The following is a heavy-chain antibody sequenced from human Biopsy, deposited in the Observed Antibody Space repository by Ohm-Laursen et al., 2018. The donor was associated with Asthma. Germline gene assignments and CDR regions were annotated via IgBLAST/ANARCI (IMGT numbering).Heavy chain of an antibody. CDR3: GIVVAANPFQGDC. J-gene: IGHJ4*02. Sequence: SLRLSCAASGFAFRSYAMSWVRQAPGKGLEWVAVISYDGSITHYADSVKGRFTISRDNSKNTVYLDISSLRIEDTAVFYCGIVVAANPFQGDCWGQGTLVTVSS. CDR2: ISYDGSIT. V-gene: IGHV3-30*03. D-gene: IGHD2-15*01. CDR1: GFAFRSYA.